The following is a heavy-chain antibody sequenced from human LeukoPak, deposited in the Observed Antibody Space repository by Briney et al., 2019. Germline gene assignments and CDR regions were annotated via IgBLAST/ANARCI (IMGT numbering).Heavy chain of an antibody. D-gene: IGHD3-22*01. Sequence: PSQTLSRTCTVSGVSIGSGNHYWSWIRQPPGKGLEWIGYMCYSGSTYYTPSLKSRVSISVDTSKNRFSLRLSSVTDADTAVYYCARVVYHYDSSGSPIPYYFDYWGQGALVTASS. J-gene: IGHJ4*02. CDR3: ARVVYHYDSSGSPIPYYFDY. CDR2: MCYSGST. V-gene: IGHV4-30-4*01. CDR1: GVSIGSGNHY.